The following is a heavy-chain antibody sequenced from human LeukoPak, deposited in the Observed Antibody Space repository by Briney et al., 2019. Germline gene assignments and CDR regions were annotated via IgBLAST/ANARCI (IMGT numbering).Heavy chain of an antibody. CDR3: VREDTPATANY. CDR2: ISGGGDIT. V-gene: IGHV3-23*01. Sequence: GGSLRLSCEASGFNFANHAMSWVRQTAGKGLEWVSAISGGGDITYYADSVKGRFTISRDNSKDTLFLQMHSLRPGGTAVYYCVREDTPATANYWGQGTLVTISS. J-gene: IGHJ4*02. CDR1: GFNFANHA. D-gene: IGHD2-21*02.